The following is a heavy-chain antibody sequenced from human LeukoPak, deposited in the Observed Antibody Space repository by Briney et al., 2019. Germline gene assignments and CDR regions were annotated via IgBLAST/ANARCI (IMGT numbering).Heavy chain of an antibody. J-gene: IGHJ2*01. D-gene: IGHD2-15*01. CDR1: GGSISSGSYY. V-gene: IGHV4-61*02. CDR3: ARAVKLGYCSGGSCYGYWYFDL. CDR2: IYTSGST. Sequence: PSQTLSLTCTVSGGSISSGSYYWSWIRQPAGKGLEWIGRIYTSGSTNYNPSLKSRVTISVDTSKNQFSLKLSSVTAADTAVYYCARAVKLGYCSGGSCYGYWYFDLWGRGTLVTVSS.